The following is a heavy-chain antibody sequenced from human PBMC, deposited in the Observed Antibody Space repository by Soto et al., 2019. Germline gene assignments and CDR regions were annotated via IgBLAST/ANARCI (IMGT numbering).Heavy chain of an antibody. Sequence: LCGGSISSGGYYWSWIRQHPGKGLEWIGYIYYSGSTYYNPSLKSRVTISVDTSKNQFSLKLSSVTAADTAVYYCARDLTWDTAPGDYYYYGMDVWGQGTTVTVSS. D-gene: IGHD5-18*01. CDR1: GGSISSGGYY. CDR3: ARDLTWDTAPGDYYYYGMDV. J-gene: IGHJ6*02. V-gene: IGHV4-31*02. CDR2: IYYSGST.